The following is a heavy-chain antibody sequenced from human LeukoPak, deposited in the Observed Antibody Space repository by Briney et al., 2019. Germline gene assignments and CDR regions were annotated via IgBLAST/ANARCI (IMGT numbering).Heavy chain of an antibody. V-gene: IGHV4-4*07. J-gene: IGHJ4*02. CDR2: IYTSGST. D-gene: IGHD6-13*01. CDR3: ARVSAGPPGEQQLAQFDY. Sequence: SSETLSLTCTVSGGSISSYYWSWIRQPAGKGLEWIGRIYTSGSTNYNPSLKSRVTMSVDTSQNQLSLKLSSVTAADTAVYYCARVSAGPPGEQQLAQFDYWGQGTLVTVSS. CDR1: GGSISSYY.